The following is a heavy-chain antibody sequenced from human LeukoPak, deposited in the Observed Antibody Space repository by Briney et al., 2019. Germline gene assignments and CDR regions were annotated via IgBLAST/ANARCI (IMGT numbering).Heavy chain of an antibody. Sequence: SETLSLTCTVSGGSISSYYWSWIRQPAGKGLEWIGCIYTSGSTNYNPSLKSRVTMSVDMSTNQFSLKLSSVTAADTAVYYCARAGDSSGYEYYFDYWGQGTLVTVSS. D-gene: IGHD3-22*01. CDR1: GGSISSYY. J-gene: IGHJ4*02. CDR2: IYTSGST. CDR3: ARAGDSSGYEYYFDY. V-gene: IGHV4-4*07.